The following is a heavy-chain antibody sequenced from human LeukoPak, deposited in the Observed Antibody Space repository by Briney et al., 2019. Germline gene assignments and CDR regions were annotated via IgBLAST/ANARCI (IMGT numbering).Heavy chain of an antibody. J-gene: IGHJ5*02. Sequence: SVKVSCKASGGTFSSYAISWVRQAPGQGLEWMGGIIPIFGTANYAQKFQGRVTITADESTRTAYMELSSLRSEDTAVYYRTLNNWYENGFDPWGQGTLVTVSS. V-gene: IGHV1-69*13. CDR1: GGTFSSYA. D-gene: IGHD1-1*01. CDR2: IIPIFGTA. CDR3: TLNNWYENGFDP.